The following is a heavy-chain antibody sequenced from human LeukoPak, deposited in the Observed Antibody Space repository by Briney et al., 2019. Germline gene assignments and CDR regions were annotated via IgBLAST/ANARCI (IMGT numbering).Heavy chain of an antibody. V-gene: IGHV4-59*01. CDR2: LYYSGST. J-gene: IGHJ6*03. CDR3: ARVVRQWLVSFYYMDV. Sequence: PSETLSLTCTVSGGSISSYYWSWIRQPPGKGLEWIGYLYYSGSTNYNPSLKSRVTISVDTSKNQFSLKLSSVTAADTAVYYCARVVRQWLVSFYYMDVWGKGTTVTVSS. CDR1: GGSISSYY. D-gene: IGHD6-19*01.